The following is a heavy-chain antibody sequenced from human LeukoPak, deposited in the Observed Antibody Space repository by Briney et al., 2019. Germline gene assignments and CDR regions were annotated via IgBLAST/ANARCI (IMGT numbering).Heavy chain of an antibody. D-gene: IGHD3-22*01. CDR1: GGSFSGYY. Sequence: TLSLTCAAYGGSFSGYYWSRIRRPPGKGLEWVAVIWYDGSNKYYADSVKGRFTISRDNSKNTLYLQMNSLRAEDTAVYYCARDYYDSSGLSSSAFDIWGQGTMVTVSS. V-gene: IGHV3-33*08. CDR3: ARDYYDSSGLSSSAFDI. CDR2: IWYDGSNK. J-gene: IGHJ3*02.